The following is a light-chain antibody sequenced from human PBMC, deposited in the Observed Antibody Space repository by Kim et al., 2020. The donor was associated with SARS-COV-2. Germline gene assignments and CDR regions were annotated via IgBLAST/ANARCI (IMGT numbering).Light chain of an antibody. V-gene: IGKV3-20*01. Sequence: LSPGERATLSCRASQSVSSRYLAWYQQKPGQAPRLFIYGTSSRATGIPDRFSGSGSGTDFSLTISRLEPEDFAVYYCQQYGNLITFGQGTRLEIK. CDR1: QSVSSRY. CDR3: QQYGNLIT. CDR2: GTS. J-gene: IGKJ5*01.